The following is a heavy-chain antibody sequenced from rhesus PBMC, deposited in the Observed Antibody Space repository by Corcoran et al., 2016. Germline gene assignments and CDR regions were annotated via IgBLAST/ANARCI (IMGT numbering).Heavy chain of an antibody. D-gene: IGHD4-23*01. Sequence: QVQLHESGQGLVKPSETLSLTCAVSGGSISSSNWWSWIRQPPGTGLEWIGYISGSSGSTYYNPSLKSRVTISKDTSKNQFSLKLSSVTAADTAVYYCARDQAVTKLNRFDVWGQGVLVTV. V-gene: IGHV4S19*01. J-gene: IGHJ5-1*01. CDR3: ARDQAVTKLNRFDV. CDR2: ISGSSGST. CDR1: GGSISSSNW.